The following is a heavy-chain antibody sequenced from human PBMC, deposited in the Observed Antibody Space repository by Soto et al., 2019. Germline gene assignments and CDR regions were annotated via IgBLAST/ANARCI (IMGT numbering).Heavy chain of an antibody. CDR2: IYYSGST. J-gene: IGHJ3*02. CDR3: ARVWGYAFDI. D-gene: IGHD7-27*01. V-gene: IGHV4-59*01. CDR1: GGPISSYY. Sequence: TSETLSLTCTVSGGPISSYYWSWIRQPPGKGLEWIGYIYYSGSTNYNPSLKSRVTISVDTSKNQFSLKLSSVTAADTAVYYCARVWGYAFDIWGQGTMVTVSS.